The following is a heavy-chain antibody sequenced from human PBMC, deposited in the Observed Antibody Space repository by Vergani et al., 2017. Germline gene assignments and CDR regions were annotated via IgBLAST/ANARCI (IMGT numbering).Heavy chain of an antibody. CDR3: AGDLRLLYNGFDP. D-gene: IGHD3-10*01. J-gene: IGHJ5*02. CDR2: TWYDGNNK. CDR1: GFTFIHYG. Sequence: QVQLVESGGGVVQPGRSLRLSCAASGFTFIHYGMHWVRQAPGKGLEWVAVTWYDGNNKQYADSVKGRFTISRDNSKSTMYLQMNSLRAEDTGVYYCAGDLRLLYNGFDPWGQGTLVTVSS. V-gene: IGHV3-33*01.